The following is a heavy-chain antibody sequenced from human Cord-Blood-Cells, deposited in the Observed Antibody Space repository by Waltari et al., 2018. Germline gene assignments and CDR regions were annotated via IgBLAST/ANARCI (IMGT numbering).Heavy chain of an antibody. CDR1: GGSFRGYS. CDR3: AVDSSSSGDDAFDI. D-gene: IGHD6-6*01. CDR2: INHSGST. V-gene: IGHV4-34*01. J-gene: IGHJ3*02. Sequence: QVQLQQWGAGLLKPSETLSLTCAVYGGSFRGYSWSWIRQPPGKGPEWIGEINHSGSTNYNPSLKSRVTISVDTSKNQFSLKLSSVTAADTAVYYCAVDSSSSGDDAFDIWGQGTMVTVSS.